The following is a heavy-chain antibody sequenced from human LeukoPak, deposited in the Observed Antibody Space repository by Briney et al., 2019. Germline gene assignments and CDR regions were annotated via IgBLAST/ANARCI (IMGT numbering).Heavy chain of an antibody. V-gene: IGHV4-39*07. J-gene: IGHJ1*01. D-gene: IGHD1-26*01. CDR3: ARDDTIVGFQH. CDR1: GGSISSSSYY. CDR2: IYYSGST. Sequence: SETLSLTCTVSGGSISSSSYYWGWIRQPPGKGLEWIGSIYYSGSTYYNPSLKSRVTISVDTSKNQFSLKLSSVTAADTAVYYGARDDTIVGFQHWGQGTLVAVSS.